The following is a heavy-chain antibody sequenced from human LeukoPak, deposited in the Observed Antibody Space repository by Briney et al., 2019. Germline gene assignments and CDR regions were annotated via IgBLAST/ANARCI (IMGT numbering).Heavy chain of an antibody. D-gene: IGHD5-18*01. CDR2: IKTDGSIK. CDR1: GFTFSTYW. V-gene: IGHV3-74*01. J-gene: IGHJ4*02. CDR3: VRADGRSYGLFYS. Sequence: GGSLRLSCAASGFTFSTYWMHWVRQAAGKGLEWVSRIKTDGSIKSPAAAMKGRSTISRDNPKNTLYLQMATLRHEDTAVYHCVRADGRSYGLFYSWGPGTLVIASS.